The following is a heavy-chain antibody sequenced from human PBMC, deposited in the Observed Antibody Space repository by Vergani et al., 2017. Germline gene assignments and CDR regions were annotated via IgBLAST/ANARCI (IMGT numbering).Heavy chain of an antibody. CDR3: ARDKGVVPAAIGGWFDP. D-gene: IGHD2-2*02. J-gene: IGHJ5*02. CDR2: ISAYNGNT. CDR1: GYTFTSYG. V-gene: IGHV1-18*01. Sequence: QVQLVQSGAEVKKPGASVKVSCKASGYTFTSYGISWVRQAPGQGLEWMGWISAYNGNTNYAQKLQGRVTMTTDTSTSTAYMALRSLRSDDTAVYYCARDKGVVPAAIGGWFDPWGQGTLVTVSS.